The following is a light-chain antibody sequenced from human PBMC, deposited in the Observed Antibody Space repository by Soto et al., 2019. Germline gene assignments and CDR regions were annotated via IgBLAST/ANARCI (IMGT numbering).Light chain of an antibody. CDR1: SFNIGNNY. CDR2: DNN. CDR3: GTWDSSLSASV. Sequence: QSVLTQPPSVSAAPGQKVTISCSGSSFNIGNNYVSWYQHLPGTAPKLLIHDNNERPSGIPDRFSGSKSGTSATLDITGLQSGDEADYYCGTWDSSLSASVFGGGSKLTVL. J-gene: IGLJ2*01. V-gene: IGLV1-51*01.